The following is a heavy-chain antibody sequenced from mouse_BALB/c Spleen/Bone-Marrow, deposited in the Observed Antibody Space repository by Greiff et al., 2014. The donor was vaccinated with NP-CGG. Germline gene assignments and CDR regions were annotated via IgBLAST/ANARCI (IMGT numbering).Heavy chain of an antibody. Sequence: VQLQQSGPGLVAPSQSLSITCTVSGFSLTNYGLHWVRQPPGKGLEWLGVIWAGGSTNYNSALMSRLSISKDNSKSQVFLQMNSLQTDDTAMYYCAREGGTGFASWGQGTLGTVSA. CDR2: IWAGGST. J-gene: IGHJ3*01. V-gene: IGHV2-9*02. D-gene: IGHD4-1*01. CDR3: AREGGTGFAS. CDR1: GFSLTNYG.